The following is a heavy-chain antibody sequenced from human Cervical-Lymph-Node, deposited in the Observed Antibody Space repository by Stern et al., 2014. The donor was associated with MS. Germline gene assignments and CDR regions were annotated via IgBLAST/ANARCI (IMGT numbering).Heavy chain of an antibody. CDR3: AKGDDSSVRDAIDV. CDR2: ISWRSGTI. CDR1: GFSFDDYA. Sequence: EVQLVESGGGLVQPGRSLRLSCAASGFSFDDYAMHWVRQAPGKGLEWVSGISWRSGTIDYADSVKGRFTISSDNARNSLHLQMSSLTPEDTALYYCAKGDDSSVRDAIDVWGLGTMVTVSS. J-gene: IGHJ3*01. D-gene: IGHD6-19*01. V-gene: IGHV3-9*01.